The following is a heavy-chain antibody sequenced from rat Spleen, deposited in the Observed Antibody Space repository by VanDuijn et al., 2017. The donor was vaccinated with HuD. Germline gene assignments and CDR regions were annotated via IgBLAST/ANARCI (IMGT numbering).Heavy chain of an antibody. Sequence: EVQLVESGGGLVQPGRSLKLSCAASGFTFSDYGMHWIRQAPTKGLEWVASISPSGGSTYYRDSVKGRFTISRDNAKRSLYLQMNSLRSEDTATYYCTRLTFYGYGYYFDYWGQGVMVTVSS. J-gene: IGHJ2*01. CDR1: GFTFSDYG. V-gene: IGHV5-19*01. D-gene: IGHD1-6*01. CDR3: TRLTFYGYGYYFDY. CDR2: ISPSGGST.